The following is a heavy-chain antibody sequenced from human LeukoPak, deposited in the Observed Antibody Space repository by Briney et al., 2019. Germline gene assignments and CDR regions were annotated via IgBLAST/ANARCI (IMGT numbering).Heavy chain of an antibody. CDR3: AYRGPVSGYALDP. J-gene: IGHJ5*02. CDR1: GGAFSEYS. Sequence: PSETLSPTCAVYGGAFSEYSWTWKRRSPGRGLEWIGEINHRGNTHYSPSLKSRVAISVDTSKNQFSLKLSSGTAADTAVFYCAYRGPVSGYALDPWGQGTLVTVSS. CDR2: INHRGNT. D-gene: IGHD5-12*01. V-gene: IGHV4-34*01.